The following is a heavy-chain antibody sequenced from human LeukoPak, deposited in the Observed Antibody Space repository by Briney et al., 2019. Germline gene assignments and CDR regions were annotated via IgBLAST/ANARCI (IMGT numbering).Heavy chain of an antibody. Sequence: GGSLRLSCAASGLTFSSYWMSWLRQAPGKGLEWVANINQDGSEKYYVDSVKGRFTISRDNAKNSLYLQMNSLRAEDTAVYYCARVGSTSQGAEDYWGQGTLVTVSS. CDR2: INQDGSEK. CDR1: GLTFSSYW. CDR3: ARVGSTSQGAEDY. J-gene: IGHJ4*02. D-gene: IGHD6-6*01. V-gene: IGHV3-7*03.